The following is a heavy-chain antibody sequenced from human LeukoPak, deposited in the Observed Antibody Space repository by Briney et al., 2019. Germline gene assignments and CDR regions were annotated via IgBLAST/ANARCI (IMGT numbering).Heavy chain of an antibody. D-gene: IGHD2-2*01. Sequence: KTSETLSLTCAVYGGSFSGYYWSWIRQPPGKGLEWIGEINHSGSTNYNPSLKSRVTISVDTSKNQFSLKLSSVTAADTAMYYCAREYCTRTSCYFDYWGQGTLVTVSS. CDR2: INHSGST. J-gene: IGHJ4*02. CDR1: GGSFSGYY. V-gene: IGHV4-34*01. CDR3: AREYCTRTSCYFDY.